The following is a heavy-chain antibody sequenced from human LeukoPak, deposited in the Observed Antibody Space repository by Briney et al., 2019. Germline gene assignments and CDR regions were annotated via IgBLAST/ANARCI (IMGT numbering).Heavy chain of an antibody. CDR1: GYTFTRSY. Sequence: ASVKASCKASGYTFTRSYMHWVRQAPGQGLEWLGWINPNSGGTNYAQRFQGRVTMTRDTSNSTAYLELSRLRSDDTAVYYCAKQGLWGYSYSPDWDYWGQGTLVTVSS. J-gene: IGHJ4*02. CDR3: AKQGLWGYSYSPDWDY. D-gene: IGHD5-18*01. V-gene: IGHV1-2*02. CDR2: INPNSGGT.